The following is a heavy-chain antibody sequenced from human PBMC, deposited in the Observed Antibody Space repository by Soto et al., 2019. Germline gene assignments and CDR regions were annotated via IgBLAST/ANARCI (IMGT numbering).Heavy chain of an antibody. CDR1: GFTFRSYT. V-gene: IGHV3-21*01. D-gene: IGHD6-13*01. Sequence: PGGSLRLSCAASGFTFRSYTMDWVRQAPGKGLEWVSSISSSSSDIYYADSVKGRFTVSRDNAKNSLYLQMNSLRAEDTAVYYCAREGAASPGGMDVWGLGTTVTVSS. CDR2: ISSSSSDI. CDR3: AREGAASPGGMDV. J-gene: IGHJ6*02.